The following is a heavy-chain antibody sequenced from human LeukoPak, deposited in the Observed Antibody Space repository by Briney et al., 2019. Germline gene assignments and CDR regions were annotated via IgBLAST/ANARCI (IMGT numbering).Heavy chain of an antibody. V-gene: IGHV4-39*07. CDR3: ARVRSGDSSGRD. CDR1: GGSISSSSYY. D-gene: IGHD6-19*01. J-gene: IGHJ4*02. CDR2: IYYSGST. Sequence: MASETLSLTCTVSGGSISSSSYYWGWIRQPPGKGLEWIGSIYYSGSTYYNPSLKSRVTISVDTSKNQFSLKLSSVTAADTAVYYCARVRSGDSSGRDWGQGTLVTVSS.